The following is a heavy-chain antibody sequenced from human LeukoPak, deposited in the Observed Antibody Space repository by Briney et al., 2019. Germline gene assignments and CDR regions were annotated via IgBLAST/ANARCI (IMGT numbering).Heavy chain of an antibody. D-gene: IGHD5-12*01. V-gene: IGHV3-23*01. CDR1: GFTFSSYA. J-gene: IGHJ4*02. Sequence: GGSLRLSCAASGFTFSSYAMSWVRQAPGKGLEWVSAISGSGGSTYYADSVKGRFTISRDNSKNTLYLQMSSLRAEDTAVYYCAKALWSDSGYDPYYFDYWGQGTLVTVSS. CDR2: ISGSGGST. CDR3: AKALWSDSGYDPYYFDY.